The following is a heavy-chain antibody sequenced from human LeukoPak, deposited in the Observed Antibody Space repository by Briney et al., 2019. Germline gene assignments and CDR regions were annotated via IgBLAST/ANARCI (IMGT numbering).Heavy chain of an antibody. D-gene: IGHD2-2*01. V-gene: IGHV1-18*01. CDR1: GYTFTNYG. Sequence: ASVKVSCKASGYTFTNYGISWVRQAPGQGVEWMGWISVYNGNTNYAQKLQGRVTMTTDTSTSTAYMELRSLRSDDTAVYYCARGIPAYYFDYWGQGTLVTVSS. CDR3: ARGIPAYYFDY. CDR2: ISVYNGNT. J-gene: IGHJ4*02.